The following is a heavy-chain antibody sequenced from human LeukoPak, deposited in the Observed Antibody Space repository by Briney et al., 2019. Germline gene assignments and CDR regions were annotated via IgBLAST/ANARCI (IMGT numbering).Heavy chain of an antibody. V-gene: IGHV1-2*02. J-gene: IGHJ4*02. CDR2: INPNSGGT. CDR1: GYTFTSYD. CDR3: ARDGWYSSSWFPIDY. Sequence: ASVKVSCKASGYTFTSYDINWVRQATGQGLEWMGWINPNSGGTNYAQKFQGRVTMTRDTSISTAYMELSRLRSDDTAVYYCARDGWYSSSWFPIDYWGQGTLVTVSS. D-gene: IGHD6-13*01.